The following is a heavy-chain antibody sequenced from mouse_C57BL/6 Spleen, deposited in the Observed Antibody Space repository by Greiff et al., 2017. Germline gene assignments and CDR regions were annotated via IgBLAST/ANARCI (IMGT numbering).Heavy chain of an antibody. CDR2: IYPGSGST. Sequence: QVQLQQPGAGLVKPGASVKLSCKASGYTFTSYWMHWVKQRPGQGLEWIGDIYPGSGSTNYNEKFKSKATLTVDTSSSTAYMQLSSLTSEDSAVYYCVTTVVARGDYWGQGTTLTVSS. V-gene: IGHV1-55*01. CDR1: GYTFTSYW. D-gene: IGHD1-1*01. J-gene: IGHJ2*01. CDR3: VTTVVARGDY.